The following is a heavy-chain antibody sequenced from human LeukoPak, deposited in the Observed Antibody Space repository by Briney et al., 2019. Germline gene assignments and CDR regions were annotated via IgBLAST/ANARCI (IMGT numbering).Heavy chain of an antibody. CDR1: VYTLSTYG. Sequence: GGSLRLSCAPSVYTLSTYGKICAPRSPEGGVECASYIRGSGGNTDYADSVRGRFTISRDNSKNTLHLHMNSLSAEDTAVYFCGRDPNGDYVGAFEFWGQGTLVTVSS. J-gene: IGHJ3*01. D-gene: IGHD4-17*01. CDR2: IRGSGGNT. CDR3: GRDPNGDYVGAFEF. V-gene: IGHV3-23*01.